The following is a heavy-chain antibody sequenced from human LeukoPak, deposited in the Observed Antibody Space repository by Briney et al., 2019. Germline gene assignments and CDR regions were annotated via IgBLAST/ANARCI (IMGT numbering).Heavy chain of an antibody. D-gene: IGHD5-24*01. V-gene: IGHV3-49*04. CDR1: GFTFSSYS. CDR3: TRERRHGDGYTPDYVPDV. CDR2: IRSKAYGGTT. J-gene: IGHJ6*04. Sequence: HPGGSLRLSCAASGFTFSSYSMNWVRQAPGKGLEWVGFIRSKAYGGTTEYAASVKGRFTISRDDSKTITYLQMNSLKTEDTAVYYCTRERRHGDGYTPDYVPDVWGKGTTVTVSS.